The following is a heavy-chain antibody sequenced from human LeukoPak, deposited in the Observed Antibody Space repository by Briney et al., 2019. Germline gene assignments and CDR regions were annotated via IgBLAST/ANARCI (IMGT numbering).Heavy chain of an antibody. J-gene: IGHJ3*02. Sequence: GGSLRLSRAASGFTVSSNYMSWVRQAPGKGLEWVSVIYSGGSTYYADSVKGRFTISRDNSKNTLYLQMNSLRAEDTAVYYCASAGYCGGDCYLQDAFDIWGQGTMVTVSS. V-gene: IGHV3-53*01. CDR1: GFTVSSNY. D-gene: IGHD2-21*02. CDR2: IYSGGST. CDR3: ASAGYCGGDCYLQDAFDI.